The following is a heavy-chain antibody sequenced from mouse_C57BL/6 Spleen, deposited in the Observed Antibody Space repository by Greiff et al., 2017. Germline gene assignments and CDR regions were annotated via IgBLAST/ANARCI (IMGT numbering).Heavy chain of an antibody. CDR3: ASLYYDYDECAY. D-gene: IGHD2-4*01. CDR1: GFSLTSYG. Sequence: VQLVESGPGLVRPSQSLSITCTVSGFSLTSYGVRWVRQSTGKGLEWLGVIWSGGSTDYNADFISRLSISKDNSKSQVFFKMNSLQADDTAIDYCASLYYDYDECAYWGQGTLVTVSA. J-gene: IGHJ3*01. V-gene: IGHV2-2*01. CDR2: IWSGGST.